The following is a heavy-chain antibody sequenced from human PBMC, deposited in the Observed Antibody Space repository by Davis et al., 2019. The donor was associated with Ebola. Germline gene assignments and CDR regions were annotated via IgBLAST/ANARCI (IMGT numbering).Heavy chain of an antibody. Sequence: MPSETLSLTCAVYGGSFSGYYWSWIRQPPGKGLEWIGEINHSGSTNYNPSLKSRVTISVDTSKNQFSLKLSSVTAADTAVYYCARPGSGWLYFDYWGQGTLVTVSS. D-gene: IGHD6-19*01. CDR3: ARPGSGWLYFDY. V-gene: IGHV4-34*01. CDR2: INHSGST. J-gene: IGHJ4*02. CDR1: GGSFSGYY.